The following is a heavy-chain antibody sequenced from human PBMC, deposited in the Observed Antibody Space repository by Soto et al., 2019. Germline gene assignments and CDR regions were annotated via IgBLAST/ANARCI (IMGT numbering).Heavy chain of an antibody. D-gene: IGHD2-2*02. V-gene: IGHV4-59*01. Sequence: QVQLQESGPGLVKPSETLSLTCTVSGGSISSYYWSWIRQPPGKGLEWIGYIYYSGSTNYNPSLKSRVTISGGTSKNQFSLKLSSVTAADTAVYYCARDVGYCISTSCYSWFDPWGQGTLVTVSS. CDR1: GGSISSYY. J-gene: IGHJ5*02. CDR2: IYYSGST. CDR3: ARDVGYCISTSCYSWFDP.